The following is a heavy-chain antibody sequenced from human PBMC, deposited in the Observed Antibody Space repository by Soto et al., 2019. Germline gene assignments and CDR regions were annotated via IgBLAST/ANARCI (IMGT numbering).Heavy chain of an antibody. CDR2: INHSGST. Sequence: SETLSLTCAVYGGSFSGYYWSWIRQPPGKGLEWIGEINHSGSTNYNPSLKSRVTISVDTSKNQFSLKLSSVTAADTAVYYCARRITISLDYWGQGTLVTVSS. D-gene: IGHD3-9*01. J-gene: IGHJ4*02. CDR1: GGSFSGYY. CDR3: ARRITISLDY. V-gene: IGHV4-34*01.